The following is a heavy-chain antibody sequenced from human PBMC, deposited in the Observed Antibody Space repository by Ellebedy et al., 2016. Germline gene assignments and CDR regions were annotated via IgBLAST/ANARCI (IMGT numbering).Heavy chain of an antibody. CDR1: GGSFSGYY. CDR3: ARGRSHCDFWSGYYRGREFDY. J-gene: IGHJ4*02. Sequence: SETLSLXXAVYGGSFSGYYWSWIRQPPGKGLEWIGEINHSGSTNYNPSLKSRVTISVDTSKNQFSLKLSSVTAADTAVYYCARGRSHCDFWSGYYRGREFDYWGQGTLVTVSS. D-gene: IGHD3-3*01. V-gene: IGHV4-34*01. CDR2: INHSGST.